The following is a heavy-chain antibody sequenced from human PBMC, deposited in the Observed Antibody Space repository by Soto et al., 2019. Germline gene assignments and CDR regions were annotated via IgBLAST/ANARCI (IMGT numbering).Heavy chain of an antibody. J-gene: IGHJ4*02. CDR2: INHSGST. D-gene: IGHD5-12*01. V-gene: IGHV4-34*01. Sequence: SETLSLTCAVYGGSGGSFSGYYWSWLRQPPGKGLEWIGDINHSGSTNYNPSLKSRGTISVDTSKNQFSLTVTSVTAADTAVYYCARRIVATETFAYWGQGTLVTVSS. CDR1: GGSGGSFSGYY. CDR3: ARRIVATETFAY.